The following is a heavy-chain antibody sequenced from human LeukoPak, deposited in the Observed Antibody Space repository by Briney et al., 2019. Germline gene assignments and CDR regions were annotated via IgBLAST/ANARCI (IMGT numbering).Heavy chain of an antibody. CDR1: GFTFSSYS. D-gene: IGHD5-18*01. Sequence: GESLRLSCAASGFTFSSYSMNWVRQAAGNGLEWESYIRSSSSTIYYADPVKGRFTISRDNAKKSLYLQMNSLRDEDTAVYYCARDGIQLWTGAFDYWGQGTLVTVSS. V-gene: IGHV3-48*02. J-gene: IGHJ4*02. CDR3: ARDGIQLWTGAFDY. CDR2: IRSSSSTI.